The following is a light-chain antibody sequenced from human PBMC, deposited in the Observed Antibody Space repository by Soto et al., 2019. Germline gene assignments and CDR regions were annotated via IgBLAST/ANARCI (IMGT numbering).Light chain of an antibody. Sequence: EIVLTQSPGTLSLSPGERATLSCRASQSVTSGYLAWYQQQPNQTPRHLIYGASYRATDIPDRFSGGGSGTDFTLTISRLEPEDFAVYYCQHYSSSPPAITFGQGTRLEIK. CDR3: QHYSSSPPAIT. J-gene: IGKJ5*01. CDR1: QSVTSGY. V-gene: IGKV3-20*01. CDR2: GAS.